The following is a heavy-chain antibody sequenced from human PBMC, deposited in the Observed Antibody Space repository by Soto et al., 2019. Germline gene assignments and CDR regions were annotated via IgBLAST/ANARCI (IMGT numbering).Heavy chain of an antibody. Sequence: ASVKVSCKASGYTFTSYAMHWVRQAPGQRLEWMGWINAGNGNTKYSRKFQGRVTITRDTSASTAYMELSSLRSEDTAVYYCAMGAAVAGPPSIWGQGTMVTVSS. CDR2: INAGNGNT. CDR1: GYTFTSYA. J-gene: IGHJ3*02. D-gene: IGHD6-19*01. CDR3: AMGAAVAGPPSI. V-gene: IGHV1-3*01.